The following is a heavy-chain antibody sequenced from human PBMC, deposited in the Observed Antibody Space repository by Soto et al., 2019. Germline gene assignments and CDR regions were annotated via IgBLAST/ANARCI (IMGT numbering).Heavy chain of an antibody. CDR1: GYTFTAYA. D-gene: IGHD3-16*02. V-gene: IGHV1-3*05. CDR2: INPANGNT. CDR3: TRSAISPCGGLIGPFDY. Sequence: QVQLAQSGAEERKPGASVKVSCEATGYTFTAYAMHWVRQAPGQRLEWMGWINPANGNTKYSQKFQGRLTITSDTSANTVYMELNSLTSEDTAMYYCTRSAISPCGGLIGPFDYWGQGNLVTVSS. J-gene: IGHJ4*02.